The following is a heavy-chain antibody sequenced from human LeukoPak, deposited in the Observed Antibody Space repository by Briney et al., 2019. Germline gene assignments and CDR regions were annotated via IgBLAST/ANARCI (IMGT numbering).Heavy chain of an antibody. CDR1: GITYSSYA. Sequence: PGGSLRLSCAASGITYSSYAMSWVRQAPGKGLEWVSAISGSGGSTYYADSVKGRFTISRDNSKNTLYLQMNSLRAEDTAVYYCASGPGSYYKNFDYWGQGTLVTVSS. CDR2: ISGSGGST. J-gene: IGHJ4*02. V-gene: IGHV3-23*01. CDR3: ASGPGSYYKNFDY. D-gene: IGHD3-10*01.